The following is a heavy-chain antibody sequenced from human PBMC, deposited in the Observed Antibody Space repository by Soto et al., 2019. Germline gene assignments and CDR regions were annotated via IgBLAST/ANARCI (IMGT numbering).Heavy chain of an antibody. Sequence: GASVKVSCKASGYTFAIYDINWVRQATGQGLEWMGWMNPNSGNTGYAQKFQGRVTMTRNTSISTAYMELSSLRSEDTAVYYCARRRYDFWTMDVWGKGTTVTVSS. CDR3: ARRRYDFWTMDV. J-gene: IGHJ6*03. CDR1: GYTFAIYD. CDR2: MNPNSGNT. D-gene: IGHD3-3*01. V-gene: IGHV1-8*01.